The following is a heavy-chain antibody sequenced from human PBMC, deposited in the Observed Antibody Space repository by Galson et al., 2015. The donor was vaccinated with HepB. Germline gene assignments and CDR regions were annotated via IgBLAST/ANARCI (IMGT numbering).Heavy chain of an antibody. J-gene: IGHJ6*02. CDR3: ASQIGYCSSTSCHDTDDSYYYYYGMDV. CDR2: INHSGST. CDR1: GGSFSGYY. V-gene: IGHV4-34*01. Sequence: ETLSLTCAVYGGSFSGYYWSWIRQPPGKGLEWIGEINHSGSTNYNPSLKSRVTISVDTSKNQFSLKLSSVTAADTAVYYCASQIGYCSSTSCHDTDDSYYYYYGMDVWGQGTTVTVSS. D-gene: IGHD2-2*01.